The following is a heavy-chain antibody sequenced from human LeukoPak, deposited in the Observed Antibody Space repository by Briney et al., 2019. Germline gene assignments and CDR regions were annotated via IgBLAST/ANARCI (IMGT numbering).Heavy chain of an antibody. CDR1: GFTFNNYA. V-gene: IGHV3-23*01. CDR3: ANGLAATPELY. J-gene: IGHJ4*02. D-gene: IGHD2-15*01. CDR2: ISPSGDST. Sequence: GGSLRLSCAASGFTFNNYAMNWVRQAPGKGLEWVSHISPSGDSTYYAESVKGRFTISRDSSKNTLSLQMNSLRAEDTAVYYCANGLAATPELYWGQGTLVTVSS.